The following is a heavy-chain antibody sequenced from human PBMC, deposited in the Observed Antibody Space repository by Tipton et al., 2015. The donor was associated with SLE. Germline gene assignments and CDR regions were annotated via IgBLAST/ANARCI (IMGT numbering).Heavy chain of an antibody. Sequence: TLSLTCTVPGGSISSSSYYWGWIRQPPGTGLEWIGSIYYSGSTYYNPSLKSRVTISVDTSKNQFSLTLSSVTAADTAVDYCARRKRAGFDYWGQGTLVTVSS. D-gene: IGHD1-14*01. CDR3: ARRKRAGFDY. CDR1: GGSISSSSYY. CDR2: IYYSGST. J-gene: IGHJ4*02. V-gene: IGHV4-39*07.